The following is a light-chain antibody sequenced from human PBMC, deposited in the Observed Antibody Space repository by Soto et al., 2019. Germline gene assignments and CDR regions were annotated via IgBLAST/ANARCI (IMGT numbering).Light chain of an antibody. CDR1: QTVSSNF. V-gene: IGKV3-20*01. CDR3: QQYGTSPET. CDR2: GAS. J-gene: IGKJ1*01. Sequence: EMLLTQSQDTLSLSPGERATLSCRASQTVSSNFLAWYQQRPGQAPRLLIYGASSRAADIPDRFSGSGSGTDFTLTISRLEPEDLAVYYCQQYGTSPETFGQGTKVDIK.